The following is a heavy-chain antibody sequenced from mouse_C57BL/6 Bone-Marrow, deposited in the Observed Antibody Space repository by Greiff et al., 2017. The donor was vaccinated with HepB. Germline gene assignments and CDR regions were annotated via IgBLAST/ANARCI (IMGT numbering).Heavy chain of an antibody. CDR2: IYPGDGDT. V-gene: IGHV1-82*01. CDR1: GYAFSSSW. CDR3: ARSGGTSLYYFDY. Sequence: QVHVKQSGPELVKPGASVKISCKASGYAFSSSWMNWVKQRPGKGLEWIGRIYPGDGDTNYNGKFKGKATLTADKSSSTAYMQLSSLTSEDSAVYFCARSGGTSLYYFDYWGQGTTLTVSS. D-gene: IGHD1-1*01. J-gene: IGHJ2*01.